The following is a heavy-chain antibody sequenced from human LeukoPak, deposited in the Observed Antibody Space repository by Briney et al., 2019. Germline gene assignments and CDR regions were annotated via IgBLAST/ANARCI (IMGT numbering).Heavy chain of an antibody. CDR1: GYTFTSYY. CDR2: INPNSGDT. D-gene: IGHD2-8*01. CDR3: ARMMYARRYYMDV. Sequence: ASVKVSCKASGYTFTSYYMHWVRQAPGQGLEWMGWINPNSGDTNYAQKFQGRVTMTRDTSISTAYMELSSLRFDDTAVYYCARMMYARRYYMDVCGKGTTVTVSS. J-gene: IGHJ6*03. V-gene: IGHV1-2*02.